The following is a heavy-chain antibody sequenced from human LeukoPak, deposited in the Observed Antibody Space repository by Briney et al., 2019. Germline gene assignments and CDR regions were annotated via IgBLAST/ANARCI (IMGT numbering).Heavy chain of an antibody. CDR2: IYHTGST. J-gene: IGHJ5*02. CDR1: GGSISSGLYS. D-gene: IGHD2-2*01. V-gene: IGHV4-30-2*01. CDR3: ARLQYCSGTSCYWFDP. Sequence: SETPSLTRDVSGGSISSGLYSWSWIRQPLGKGLEWIGYIYHTGSTYYNPSLKSRVTISVDTSKNQFSLRLSSVTAADTAVYYCARLQYCSGTSCYWFDPWGQGTLVTVSS.